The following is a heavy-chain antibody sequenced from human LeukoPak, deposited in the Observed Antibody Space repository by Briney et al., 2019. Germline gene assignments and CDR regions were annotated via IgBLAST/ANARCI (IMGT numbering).Heavy chain of an antibody. D-gene: IGHD3-10*01. J-gene: IGHJ4*02. CDR3: AARKVRGVWFYLDY. CDR1: GFTFSAYS. Sequence: GGSLRLSCVASGFTFSAYSVHWVRQAPGKGLEWVSTIYDDNTYYADSVKGRFAISTDNSKNTLYLQMNSLRVEDTAVYFCAARKVRGVWFYLDYWGQGTLVTVPS. V-gene: IGHV3-23*01. CDR2: IYDDNT.